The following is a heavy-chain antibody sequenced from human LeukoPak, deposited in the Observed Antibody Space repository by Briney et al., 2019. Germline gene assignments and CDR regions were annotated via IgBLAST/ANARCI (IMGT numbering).Heavy chain of an antibody. D-gene: IGHD5-18*01. Sequence: SETLSLTCPVAAGSISSSCYYWGWLREPAGKGLEGSGSIYYGGSTYYNPSLKSRVTISIDTSKNQFSLKLSSVTAADTAVYCCASSSWRQLWLLYYWGQGTLVTVSS. CDR1: AGSISSSCYY. CDR3: ASSSWRQLWLLYY. J-gene: IGHJ4*02. V-gene: IGHV4-39*01. CDR2: IYYGGST.